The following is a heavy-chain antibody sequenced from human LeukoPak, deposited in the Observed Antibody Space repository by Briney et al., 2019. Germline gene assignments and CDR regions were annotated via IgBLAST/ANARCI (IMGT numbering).Heavy chain of an antibody. Sequence: GMSLRLSCAASGFTFSDYYMSWIRQAPGKGLEGVSYISSSGGTIYYADSVKGRFTISRDNAKNSLYLQMNSLRAEDTAVYYCAREIYGDYGLDFDYWGQGPLVTVSS. V-gene: IGHV3-11*04. J-gene: IGHJ4*02. CDR1: GFTFSDYY. D-gene: IGHD4-17*01. CDR2: ISSSGGTI. CDR3: AREIYGDYGLDFDY.